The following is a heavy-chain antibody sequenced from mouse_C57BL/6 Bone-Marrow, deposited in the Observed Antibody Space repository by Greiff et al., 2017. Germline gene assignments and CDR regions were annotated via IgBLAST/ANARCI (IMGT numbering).Heavy chain of an antibody. CDR1: GFTFSDYY. Sequence: EVKLMESEGGLVQPGSSMKLSCTASGFTFSDYYMAWVRQVPEKGLEWVANINYDGSSTYYLDTLKSRFIISRDTSKNNYYLQMSSLKSEDTATYYCARDGAGYAIAYWGQGTLVTVSA. V-gene: IGHV5-16*01. J-gene: IGHJ3*01. CDR2: INYDGSST. CDR3: ARDGAGYAIAY. D-gene: IGHD2-2*01.